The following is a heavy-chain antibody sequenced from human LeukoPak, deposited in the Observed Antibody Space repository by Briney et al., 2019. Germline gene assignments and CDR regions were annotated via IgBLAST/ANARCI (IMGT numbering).Heavy chain of an antibody. J-gene: IGHJ4*02. CDR1: GYTFSSYG. CDR2: MNPNSGNT. CDR3: ARGTPYCSSASCYNY. Sequence: ASVKVSCKASGYTFSSYGISWVRQATGQGLEWMGWMNPNSGNTGYAQRFLGRVTMTRDTSISTAYMELSNLTSDDTAVYYCARGTPYCSSASCYNYWGQGTLLTVSS. D-gene: IGHD2-2*02. V-gene: IGHV1-8*01.